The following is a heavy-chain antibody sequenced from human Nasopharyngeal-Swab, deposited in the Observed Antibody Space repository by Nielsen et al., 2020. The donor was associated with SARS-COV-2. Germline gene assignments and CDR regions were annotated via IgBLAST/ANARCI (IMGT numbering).Heavy chain of an antibody. V-gene: IGHV3-11*06. CDR1: GFTFNDYY. Sequence: GESLKISCAASGFTFNDYYMSWIRQAPGKGLEWVAYISGSSSSTKYADSVKGRFTISRDNGKNSLYLQMNSLRAEDTAVYYCARRIFDYWGQGTLVTVSS. CDR2: ISGSSSST. D-gene: IGHD2/OR15-2a*01. J-gene: IGHJ4*02. CDR3: ARRIFDY.